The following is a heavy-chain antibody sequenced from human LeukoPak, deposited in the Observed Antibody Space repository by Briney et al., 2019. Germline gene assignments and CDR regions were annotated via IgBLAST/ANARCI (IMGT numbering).Heavy chain of an antibody. J-gene: IGHJ3*02. CDR3: ARHSEPGIAVAGPRRDAFDI. D-gene: IGHD6-19*01. V-gene: IGHV4-34*01. Sequence: PSETLSLTCAVYGGSFSGYYWSWIRQPPGKGLEWIGEINHSGSTNYNPSLKSRVTISVDTSKNQFSLKLSSVTAADTAVYYCARHSEPGIAVAGPRRDAFDIWGQGTMVTVSS. CDR2: INHSGST. CDR1: GGSFSGYY.